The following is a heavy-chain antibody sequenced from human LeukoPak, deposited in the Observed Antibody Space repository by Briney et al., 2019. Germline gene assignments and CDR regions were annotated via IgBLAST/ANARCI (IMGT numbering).Heavy chain of an antibody. V-gene: IGHV3-9*01. Sequence: PGGSLRLSCVGSRLRIDDYAMHWVRQGPGKGLEWVSGISWNSGSRVYVGSVKGRSTISRDTAKNSLYLQMNSLRDEDTALYYCAKGFSRLGGLNDALDIWGQGTMVTVSS. CDR2: ISWNSGSR. J-gene: IGHJ3*02. CDR3: AKGFSRLGGLNDALDI. CDR1: RLRIDDYA. D-gene: IGHD1-26*01.